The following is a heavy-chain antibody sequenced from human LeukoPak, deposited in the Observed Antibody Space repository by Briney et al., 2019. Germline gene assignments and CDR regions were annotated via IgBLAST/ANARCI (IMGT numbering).Heavy chain of an antibody. Sequence: GRSLRLSCAASGFTFSSYSMNWVRQAPGKGLEWVSSIGSSSSYIYYADSVKGRFTISRDNAKNSLYLQMNSLRAEDTAVYYCARESSDFWSGWEFDYWGQGTLVTVSS. CDR1: GFTFSSYS. D-gene: IGHD3-3*01. CDR3: ARESSDFWSGWEFDY. V-gene: IGHV3-21*01. J-gene: IGHJ4*02. CDR2: IGSSSSYI.